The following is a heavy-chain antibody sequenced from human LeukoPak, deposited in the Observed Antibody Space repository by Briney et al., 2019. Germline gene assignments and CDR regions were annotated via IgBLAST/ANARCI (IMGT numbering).Heavy chain of an antibody. CDR1: GGTFSSYA. CDR2: IIPILGIT. CDR3: ARDRGTGTTWSFSDY. J-gene: IGHJ4*02. Sequence: SVKVSCKASGGTFSSYAISWVRQAPGQGLEWMGRIIPILGITNYAQKFQGRVTIIADKSTSTAYMELSSLRSEDTAVYYCARDRGTGTTWSFSDYWGQGTLVTVSS. D-gene: IGHD1-7*01. V-gene: IGHV1-69*04.